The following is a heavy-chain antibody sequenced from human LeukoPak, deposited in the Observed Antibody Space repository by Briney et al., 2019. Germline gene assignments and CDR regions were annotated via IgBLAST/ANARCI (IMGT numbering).Heavy chain of an antibody. V-gene: IGHV1-18*01. CDR2: ISAYNGNT. CDR3: ARVGRITGTSPPDY. CDR1: GYTFTSYG. J-gene: IGHJ4*02. D-gene: IGHD1-20*01. Sequence: ASVKVSCKASGYTFTSYGISWVRQAPGQGLEWMGWISAYNGNTNYAQTLQGRVTMTTDTSTSTAYMELRSLRSDDTAVYYCARVGRITGTSPPDYWGQGTLVTVSS.